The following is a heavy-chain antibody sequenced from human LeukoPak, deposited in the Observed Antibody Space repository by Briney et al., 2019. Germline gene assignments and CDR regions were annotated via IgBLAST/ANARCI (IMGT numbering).Heavy chain of an antibody. D-gene: IGHD3-16*01. CDR3: ARCLGCSAFPYFDY. J-gene: IGHJ4*02. Sequence: KPSETLSLTCAVYGGSFSGYYWSWIRQPPGKGLEWIGEINHSGSTNYNPSLKSRVTISVDTSKNQFSLKLSSVTAADTAVYYCARCLGCSAFPYFDYWGQGTLVTVSS. CDR2: INHSGST. V-gene: IGHV4-34*01. CDR1: GGSFSGYY.